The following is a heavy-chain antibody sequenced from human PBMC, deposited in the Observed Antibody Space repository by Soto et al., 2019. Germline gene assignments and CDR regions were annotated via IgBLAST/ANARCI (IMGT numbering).Heavy chain of an antibody. CDR1: GGTFSSYA. Sequence: QVQLVQSGAEVKKPGSSVKVSCKASGGTFSSYAISWVRQAPGQGLEWMGGIIPLFGTANYAQKFQGRVTITADESTSTDYMEPSSLRSEDRAVYYCARGSYYYDSSGYSDYYYYGMDVWGQGTTVTVSS. V-gene: IGHV1-69*01. CDR2: IIPLFGTA. J-gene: IGHJ6*02. D-gene: IGHD3-22*01. CDR3: ARGSYYYDSSGYSDYYYYGMDV.